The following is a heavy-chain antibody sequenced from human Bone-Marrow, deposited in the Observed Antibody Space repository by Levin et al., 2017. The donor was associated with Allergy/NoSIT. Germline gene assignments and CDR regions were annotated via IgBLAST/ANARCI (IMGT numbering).Heavy chain of an antibody. D-gene: IGHD5-12*01. Sequence: GESLKISCAASGFTFSSYWMHWVRQAPGKGLVWVSRINSDGSSTSYADSVKGRFTISRDNAKNTLYLQMNSLRAEDTAVYYCARHIVATIMVGFYYYYYMDVWGKGTTVTVSS. CDR1: GFTFSSYW. CDR2: INSDGSST. J-gene: IGHJ6*03. V-gene: IGHV3-74*01. CDR3: ARHIVATIMVGFYYYYYMDV.